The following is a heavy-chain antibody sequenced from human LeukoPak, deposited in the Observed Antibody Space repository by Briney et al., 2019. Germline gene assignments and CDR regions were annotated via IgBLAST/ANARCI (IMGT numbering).Heavy chain of an antibody. CDR3: ARDMSGSYSTRFDP. CDR1: GYTFTTYG. Sequence: GASVKVSCKASGYTFTTYGINWVRQAPGQGLEWMGWISAYNGNTNYAQRFQGRVTMTTDTSTSTAYMELRSPRSDDTAVYYCARDMSGSYSTRFDPWGQGTLVTVSS. J-gene: IGHJ5*02. D-gene: IGHD1-26*01. CDR2: ISAYNGNT. V-gene: IGHV1-18*01.